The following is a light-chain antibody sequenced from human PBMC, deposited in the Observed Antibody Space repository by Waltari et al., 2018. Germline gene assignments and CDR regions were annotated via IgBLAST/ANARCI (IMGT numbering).Light chain of an antibody. V-gene: IGLV10-54*04. J-gene: IGLJ6*01. Sequence: QAGLTQPPSVSKGLRQTATLTCTGNSNNVGNQGAAWLQQHQGHPPKLLTYRNNNRPSGISGRFSASRSGNTASLTITGLQPEDEADYYCSAWDSSLSAHVFGSGTNVTVL. CDR3: SAWDSSLSAHV. CDR1: SNNVGNQG. CDR2: RNN.